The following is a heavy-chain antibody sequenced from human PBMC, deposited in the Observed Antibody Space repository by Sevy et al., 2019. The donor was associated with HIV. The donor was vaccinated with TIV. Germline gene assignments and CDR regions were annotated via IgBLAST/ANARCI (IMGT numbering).Heavy chain of an antibody. J-gene: IGHJ6*02. Sequence: GGSLRLSCAASGFTFSSYGMHWVRQAPGKGLEWVAVISYDGSNKYYADSVKGRFTISRDNSKNTLYLQMNSLRAEDTALYYCAKDEIPMVRGVTYYYYGMDVWGQGTTVTVSS. CDR3: AKDEIPMVRGVTYYYYGMDV. CDR2: ISYDGSNK. V-gene: IGHV3-30*18. D-gene: IGHD3-10*01. CDR1: GFTFSSYG.